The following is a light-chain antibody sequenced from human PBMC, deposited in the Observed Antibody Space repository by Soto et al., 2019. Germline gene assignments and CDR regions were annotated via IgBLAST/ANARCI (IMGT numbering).Light chain of an antibody. CDR3: CSYAGSDTYV. CDR2: EGS. J-gene: IGLJ1*01. CDR1: SSDVGSYKF. Sequence: ALTQPASVSASPGQSITISCTGSSSDVGSYKFVSWYQQHPGKAPKVMIYEGSKRPSGVSYRFSGSKSGNTASLTISGLQAEDEADYYCCSYAGSDTYVFGSGTKVTVL. V-gene: IGLV2-23*01.